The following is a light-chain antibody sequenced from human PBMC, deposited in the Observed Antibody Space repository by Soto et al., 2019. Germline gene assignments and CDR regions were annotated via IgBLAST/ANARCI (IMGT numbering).Light chain of an antibody. CDR1: QSVSSSY. CDR3: QQYSSSPL. J-gene: IGKJ4*01. CDR2: GAS. V-gene: IGKV3-20*01. Sequence: EIVLTQSPGTLSLSPGERATLSCRASQSVSSSYLAWYQQKPGQAPRLLIYGASSRATGIPDRFSGSGSGTDFTLTISRLEPEDFAVYYCQQYSSSPLFGGGTKVAIK.